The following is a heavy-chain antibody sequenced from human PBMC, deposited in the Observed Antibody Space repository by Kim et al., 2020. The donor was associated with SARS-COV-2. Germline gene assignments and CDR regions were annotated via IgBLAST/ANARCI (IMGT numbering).Heavy chain of an antibody. Sequence: SETLSPTCTVSGYSIRSPDYYWGWIRQPPGKGLEWIGTIFFSGTTYYNPSLRSRITMTVDTSKNQFSLRLRSVTAADTAVYYCALQPYRYHSRSFSSPFDNWGQGALVTVSS. CDR2: IFFSGTT. CDR1: GYSIRSPDYY. CDR3: ALQPYRYHSRSFSSPFDN. J-gene: IGHJ4*02. V-gene: IGHV4-39*01. D-gene: IGHD3-22*01.